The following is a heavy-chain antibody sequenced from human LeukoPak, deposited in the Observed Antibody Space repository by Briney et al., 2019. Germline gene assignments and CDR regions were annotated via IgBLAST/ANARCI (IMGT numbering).Heavy chain of an antibody. CDR3: AKAQRNYYDSWDIDY. V-gene: IGHV3-9*01. CDR2: ISWNSGSI. Sequence: PGRSLRLSCAASGFTFDDYAMHWVRQAPGKGLEWVSGISWNSGSIGYADSVKGRFTISRDNAKNSLYLQMNSLRAEDTALYYCAKAQRNYYDSWDIDYWGQGTLVTVSS. J-gene: IGHJ4*02. D-gene: IGHD3-22*01. CDR1: GFTFDDYA.